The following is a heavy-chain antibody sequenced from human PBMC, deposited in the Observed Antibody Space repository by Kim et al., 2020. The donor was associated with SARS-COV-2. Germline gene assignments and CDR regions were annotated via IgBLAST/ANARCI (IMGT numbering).Heavy chain of an antibody. Sequence: SETLSLTCAVDGGSFSGYSWTWIRQAPGKGLEWIGEINHSGSTNYHPSLKSRLTISVDTSKNQFSLKLKSVTAADTAVYYCARGKSEISMIVVVMTGASYFFDSWGRGNLVTVFS. CDR1: GGSFSGYS. D-gene: IGHD3-22*01. CDR3: ARGKSEISMIVVVMTGASYFFDS. V-gene: IGHV4-34*01. CDR2: INHSGST. J-gene: IGHJ4*02.